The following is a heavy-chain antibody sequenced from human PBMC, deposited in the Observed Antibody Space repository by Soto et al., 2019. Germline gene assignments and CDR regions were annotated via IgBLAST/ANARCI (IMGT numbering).Heavy chain of an antibody. J-gene: IGHJ4*02. V-gene: IGHV1-3*01. CDR2: INAGNGNT. CDR3: AKSATVPAAIAY. Sequence: GPSVKVSCKASGYTFTSYAMHWVRQAPGQRLEWTGWINAGNGNTKYSQKFQGRVTITRDTSASTAYMELSSLRSEDTAVYYCAKSATVPAAIAYWGQGTLVTVSS. D-gene: IGHD2-2*02. CDR1: GYTFTSYA.